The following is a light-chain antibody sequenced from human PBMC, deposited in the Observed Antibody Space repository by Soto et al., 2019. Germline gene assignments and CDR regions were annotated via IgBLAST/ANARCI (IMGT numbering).Light chain of an antibody. V-gene: IGLV1-40*01. J-gene: IGLJ2*01. CDR1: SSNIGAGYD. Sequence: QSVLTQPPSMSGAPGQRVTISCTGSSSNIGAGYDVHWYRQLPGTPPQLLIYGNSNRPSGVPYRISASKSGASASLAISGLQAEDEGDYYCQSYDSSLTGVFGGGTKVTVL. CDR2: GNS. CDR3: QSYDSSLTGV.